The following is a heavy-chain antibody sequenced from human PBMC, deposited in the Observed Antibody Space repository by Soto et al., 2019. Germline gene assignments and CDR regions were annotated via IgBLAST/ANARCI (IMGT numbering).Heavy chain of an antibody. CDR1: GFTFSGFG. Sequence: GGSLRLSCAASGFTFSGFGMHWVRQAPGKGLEWVALLSYDGSKEYYADSVKGRFSVSRDNSKNTLYLQMNSLRVEDTAVYFCAKRLLRGTTLSVLDYWGRGTLVTVSS. CDR3: AKRLLRGTTLSVLDY. V-gene: IGHV3-30*18. D-gene: IGHD4-17*01. J-gene: IGHJ4*02. CDR2: LSYDGSKE.